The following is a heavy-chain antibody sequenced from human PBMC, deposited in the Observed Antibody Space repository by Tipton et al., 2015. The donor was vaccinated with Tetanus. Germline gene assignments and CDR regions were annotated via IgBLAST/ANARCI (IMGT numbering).Heavy chain of an antibody. Sequence: QLVQSGAEVKKPGESLRISCKGSGYSFTSYWISWVRQMPGKGLEWMGRIDPSDSYTNYSPSFQGHVTISADKSISTAYLQWSSLKASDPAMYYCASYGEAAAGNYHYYGMDVWGQGTTVTVSS. J-gene: IGHJ6*02. CDR1: GYSFTSYW. CDR2: IDPSDSYT. D-gene: IGHD6-13*01. V-gene: IGHV5-10-1*01. CDR3: ASYGEAAAGNYHYYGMDV.